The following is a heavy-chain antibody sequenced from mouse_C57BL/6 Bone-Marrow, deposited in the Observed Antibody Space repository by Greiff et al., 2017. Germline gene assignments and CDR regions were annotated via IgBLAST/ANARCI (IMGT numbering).Heavy chain of an antibody. Sequence: VQLQQPGAELVKPGASVKMSCKASGYTFTSYWITWVKQRPGQGLEWIGDIYPGIGSTNYNEKFKSKATLTVDKSSSTAYMQLSSLTSEDSAFYDCARPYDSNYGYVEFWGRGTTVTV. J-gene: IGHJ1*03. D-gene: IGHD2-5*01. CDR2: IYPGIGST. CDR1: GYTFTSYW. V-gene: IGHV1-55*01. CDR3: ARPYDSNYGYVEF.